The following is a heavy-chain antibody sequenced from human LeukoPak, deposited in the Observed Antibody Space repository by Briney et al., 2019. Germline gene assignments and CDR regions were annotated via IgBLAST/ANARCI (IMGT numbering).Heavy chain of an antibody. D-gene: IGHD3-10*01. J-gene: IGHJ4*02. V-gene: IGHV1-2*04. CDR1: GYTFTGYY. CDR3: ARMASGDSVDY. CDR2: INPNSGGT. Sequence: ASVKVSCKASGYTFTGYYMHWVRQAPGEGLEWMGWINPNSGGTNYAQKFQGWVTMTRDTSISTAYMELSRLRSEDTAVYYCARMASGDSVDYWGQGTLVTVSS.